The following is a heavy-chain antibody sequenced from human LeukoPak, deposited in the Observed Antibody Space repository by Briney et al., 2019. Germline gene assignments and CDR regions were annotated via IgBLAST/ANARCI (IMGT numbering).Heavy chain of an antibody. CDR2: IFYSGST. CDR1: GGXINRSSYY. CDR3: ARPRSSGWSAFDF. Sequence: SETLSLTCTVSGGXINRSSYYWGWVRQPPGKGLEWIGSIFYSGSTYYNPSLKSRVTISVDTSKNQFSLKLSSVTAADTAVYYCARPRSSGWSAFDFWGQGTMVTVSS. D-gene: IGHD6-19*01. J-gene: IGHJ3*01. V-gene: IGHV4-39*01.